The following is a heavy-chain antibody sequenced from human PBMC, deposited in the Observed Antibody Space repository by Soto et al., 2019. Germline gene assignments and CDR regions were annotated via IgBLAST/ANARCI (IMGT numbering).Heavy chain of an antibody. J-gene: IGHJ4*02. CDR2: IIPIFGTA. CDR3: ARAQDPDLLTGYYIQGNYFDY. Sequence: QVQLVQSGAEVKKPGSSVKVSCKASGGTFSSYAISWVRQAPGQGLEWMGGIIPIFGTANYAQKFQGRVTITADESTSTAYMELSSLRSEDTAVYYCARAQDPDLLTGYYIQGNYFDYRGQGTLVTVSS. V-gene: IGHV1-69*01. CDR1: GGTFSSYA. D-gene: IGHD3-9*01.